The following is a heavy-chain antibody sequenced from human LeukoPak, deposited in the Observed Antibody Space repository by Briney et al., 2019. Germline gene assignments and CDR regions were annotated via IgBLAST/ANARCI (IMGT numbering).Heavy chain of an antibody. CDR2: IKQDGSDK. J-gene: IGHJ4*02. D-gene: IGHD6-19*01. CDR3: ARASAVAGTRDY. Sequence: GGSLRLSCTASGFSFSSYWMSWVRRAPGKGLEWVANIKQDGSDKYYVDSVKGRFTISRDNAKNSLYLQMNSLRAEDSALYYCARASAVAGTRDYWGQGTLVIVSS. V-gene: IGHV3-7*01. CDR1: GFSFSSYW.